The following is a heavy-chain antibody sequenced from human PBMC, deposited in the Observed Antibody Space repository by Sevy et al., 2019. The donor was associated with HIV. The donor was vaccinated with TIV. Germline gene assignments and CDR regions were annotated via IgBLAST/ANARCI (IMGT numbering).Heavy chain of an antibody. J-gene: IGHJ5*02. CDR3: AKDHDNNWFDP. CDR1: GFTFSLYA. CDR2: ITISGGNT. V-gene: IGHV3-23*01. D-gene: IGHD3-22*01. Sequence: GGSLRLSCAASGFTFSLYAMTWVRQAPGKGLEWVSTITISGGNTYYADSVKGRFTISRDNLKNTLYLQMNSLRAADTAIYFCAKDHDNNWFDPWGQGTLVTVSS.